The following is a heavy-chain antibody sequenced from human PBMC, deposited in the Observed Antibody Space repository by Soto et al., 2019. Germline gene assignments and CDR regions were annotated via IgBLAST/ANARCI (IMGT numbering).Heavy chain of an antibody. D-gene: IGHD3-22*01. J-gene: IGHJ4*02. CDR3: ARGHSSGYHYFDY. CDR2: IISTGTYV. V-gene: IGHV3-21*01. CDR1: GFPFSTYT. Sequence: EVQLVESGGGLVKPGGSLRLSCAASGFPFSTYTMNWVRQAPGKGLEWVSSIISTGTYVYYADSVKGRFTISRDNAKNSLYLQINSLRAEDTAVYFCARGHSSGYHYFDYWGQGTLVTVSS.